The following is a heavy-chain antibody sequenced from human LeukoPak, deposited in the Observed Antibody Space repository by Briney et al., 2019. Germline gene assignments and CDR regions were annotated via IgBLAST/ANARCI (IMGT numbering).Heavy chain of an antibody. V-gene: IGHV3-11*04. CDR3: ARGWQPHYYYMDV. CDR2: ISSSGSTI. Sequence: AGGSLRLSCAASGFTFSDYYMSWIRQAPGKGLEWVSYISSSGSTIYYADSVKGRFTISRDNAKNSLYLQMNSLRAEDTAVYYCARGWQPHYYYMDVWGKGTTVTVSS. J-gene: IGHJ6*03. D-gene: IGHD5-24*01. CDR1: GFTFSDYY.